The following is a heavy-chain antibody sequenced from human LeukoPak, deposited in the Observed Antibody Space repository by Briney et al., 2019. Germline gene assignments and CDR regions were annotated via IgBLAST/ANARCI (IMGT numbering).Heavy chain of an antibody. CDR2: INAGNGNT. J-gene: IGHJ4*02. V-gene: IGHV1-3*03. CDR1: GYTFTSCA. CDR3: ARGVTDYGDSKMKDYYFDY. D-gene: IGHD4-17*01. Sequence: ASVKVSCKASGYTFTSCAMHWVRQAPGQRLEWMGWINAGNGNTKYSQEFQGRVTITRDTSASTAYMELSSLRSEDMAVYYCARGVTDYGDSKMKDYYFDYWGQGTLVTVSS.